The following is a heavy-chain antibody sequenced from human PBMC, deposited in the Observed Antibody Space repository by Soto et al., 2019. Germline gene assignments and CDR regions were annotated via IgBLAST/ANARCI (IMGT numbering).Heavy chain of an antibody. CDR1: GGSISSSSYY. D-gene: IGHD3-10*01. CDR3: ASFGPKRNMVRGVNIAYYYYGMDV. CDR2: IYYSGST. V-gene: IGHV4-39*01. J-gene: IGHJ6*02. Sequence: SETLSLTCTVSGGSISSSSYYWGWIRQPPGKGLEWIGSIYYSGSTYYNPSLKSRVTISVDTSKNQFSLKLSSVTAADTAVYSCASFGPKRNMVRGVNIAYYYYGMDVWGQGTTVTVSS.